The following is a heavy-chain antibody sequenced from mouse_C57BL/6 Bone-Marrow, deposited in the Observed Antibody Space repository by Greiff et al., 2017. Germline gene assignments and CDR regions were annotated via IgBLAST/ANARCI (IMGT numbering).Heavy chain of an antibody. D-gene: IGHD6-1*01. CDR1: GYTFTSYW. Sequence: VQLQQPGAELVKPGASVKVSCKASGYTFTSYWMHWVKQRPGQGLEWIGRIHPSDSDTNYNQQFKGKATLTVDKSSSTAYMQLSSLTSEDSAVYYCAQYAPSAYWYFDVWGTGTTVTVSS. CDR3: AQYAPSAYWYFDV. V-gene: IGHV1-74*01. J-gene: IGHJ1*03. CDR2: IHPSDSDT.